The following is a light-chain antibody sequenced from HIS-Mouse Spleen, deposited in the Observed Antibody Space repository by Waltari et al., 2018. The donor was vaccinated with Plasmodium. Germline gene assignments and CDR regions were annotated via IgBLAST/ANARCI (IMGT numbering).Light chain of an antibody. Sequence: EIVMTQSPATLSVSPGERATLSCRASQSVSSNLAWYQPKPGQAPRLLIYGPSTRATGIPARFSGSGSGTEFTLTISSLQSEDFAVYYCQQYNNWSFTFGPGTKVDIK. J-gene: IGKJ3*01. V-gene: IGKV3-15*01. CDR2: GPS. CDR1: QSVSSN. CDR3: QQYNNWSFT.